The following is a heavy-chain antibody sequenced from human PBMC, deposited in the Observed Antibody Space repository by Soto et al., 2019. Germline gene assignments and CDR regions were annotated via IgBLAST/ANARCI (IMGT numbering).Heavy chain of an antibody. V-gene: IGHV3-30*18. CDR1: GFTFSSYG. D-gene: IGHD2-15*01. CDR2: ISYDGSNK. J-gene: IGHJ4*02. CDR3: AKNAGGYCSGGSCYSVDY. Sequence: QVQLVESGGGVVQPGRSLRLSCAASGFTFSSYGMHWVRQAPGKGLEWVAVISYDGSNKYYADSVKGRFTISRDNSKNTLYLQRNILRAEDTAVYYGAKNAGGYCSGGSCYSVDYWGQGTLVTVSS.